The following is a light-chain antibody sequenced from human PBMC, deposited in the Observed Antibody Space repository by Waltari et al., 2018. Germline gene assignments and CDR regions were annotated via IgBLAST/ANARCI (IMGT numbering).Light chain of an antibody. Sequence: QSALTQPASVSGSLGQSITISCTGTSSDVGGYNYVSWYQQHPGKAPKLMIYEVTNRPAGVSNRFSGSKSGNTASLTISGLQAEDKADYYCKSYTSSSTLLFGGGTKLTVL. J-gene: IGLJ2*01. CDR2: EVT. V-gene: IGLV2-14*01. CDR3: KSYTSSSTLL. CDR1: SSDVGGYNY.